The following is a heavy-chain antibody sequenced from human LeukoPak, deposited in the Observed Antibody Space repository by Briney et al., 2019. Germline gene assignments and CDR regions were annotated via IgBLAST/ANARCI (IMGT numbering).Heavy chain of an antibody. D-gene: IGHD3-22*01. CDR1: GYTFTSYD. V-gene: IGHV1-8*01. Sequence: GASVKVSCKASGYTFTSYDINWMRQATGQGLEWMGWMNPNSGSTGYAQKYQGRVTMTRNTSISTAYMELSSLRCEDTAVYYCARGDDSSGYFDYWGQGTLVTVSS. CDR2: MNPNSGST. CDR3: ARGDDSSGYFDY. J-gene: IGHJ4*02.